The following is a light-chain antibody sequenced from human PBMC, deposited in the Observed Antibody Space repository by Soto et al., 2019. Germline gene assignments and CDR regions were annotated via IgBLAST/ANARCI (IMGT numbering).Light chain of an antibody. CDR3: SSHTSYSTRV. Sequence: SALTQPASVSGSPGQSIAISRTGTSSDVGGYNYVSWYQQHPGKAPKLMIHEVSNRPSGISDRFSGSKSGNTASLTISGLQADDEADYYCSSHTSYSTRVFGTGTKVTVL. CDR2: EVS. J-gene: IGLJ1*01. V-gene: IGLV2-14*01. CDR1: SSDVGGYNY.